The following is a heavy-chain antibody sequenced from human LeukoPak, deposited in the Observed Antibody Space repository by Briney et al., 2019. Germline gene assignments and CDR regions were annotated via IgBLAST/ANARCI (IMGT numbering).Heavy chain of an antibody. Sequence: GASVKVSCKASGYTFTSYGISWVRQAPGQGLEWMGWISAYNGNTNYAQKLQGRVTMTTDTSTSTAYMELRSLRSDDTAVYYCARTLEGLGYFAALQSWGQGTLVTVSS. CDR2: ISAYNGNT. D-gene: IGHD3-9*01. CDR1: GYTFTSYG. V-gene: IGHV1-18*01. J-gene: IGHJ5*02. CDR3: ARTLEGLGYFAALQS.